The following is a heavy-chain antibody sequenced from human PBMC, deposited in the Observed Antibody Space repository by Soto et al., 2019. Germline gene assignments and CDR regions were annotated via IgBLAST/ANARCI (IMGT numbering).Heavy chain of an antibody. D-gene: IGHD6-19*01. CDR2: ISGSGGTT. CDR1: GFTFSSYA. J-gene: IGHJ3*02. V-gene: IGHV3-23*01. CDR3: AKPATGWFSAFEI. Sequence: EVQLLESGGGLVQPGGSLRLSCAASGFTFSSYAMSWVRQAPGKGLEWVSAISGSGGTTYYADSVKGRFTFSRDNSKNTLYLQMNSLRAEDTAVYYCAKPATGWFSAFEIWGQGTMVTVSS.